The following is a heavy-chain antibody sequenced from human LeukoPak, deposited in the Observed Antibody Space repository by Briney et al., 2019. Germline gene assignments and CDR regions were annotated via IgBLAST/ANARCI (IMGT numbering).Heavy chain of an antibody. CDR1: GGSISSYY. J-gene: IGHJ4*02. Sequence: TTSETLSLTCTVSGGSISSYYWSWIRQPPWKGLEWIGYIYYSGSTNYNPSLKSRVTISVDTSKNQFSLKLSSVTAADTAVYYCARLLGEYYYDSSGYYPYYFDYWGQGTLVTVSS. CDR2: IYYSGST. D-gene: IGHD3-22*01. CDR3: ARLLGEYYYDSSGYYPYYFDY. V-gene: IGHV4-59*01.